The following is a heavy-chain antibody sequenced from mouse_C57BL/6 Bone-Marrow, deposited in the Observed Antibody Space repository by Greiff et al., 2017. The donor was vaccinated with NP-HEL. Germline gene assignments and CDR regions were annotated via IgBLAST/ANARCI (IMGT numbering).Heavy chain of an antibody. CDR3: ARRVAPGARDY. Sequence: EVPLVESGGGLVQPGGSLQLSCAASGFTFSDYYMYWVRQTPEKRLEWVAYISNGGGSTYYPDTVKGRFTISRDNAKNTLYLQMSRLKSEDTAMYYCARRVAPGARDYWGQGTSGTVSS. CDR2: ISNGGGST. J-gene: IGHJ4*01. CDR1: GFTFSDYY. D-gene: IGHD1-3*01. V-gene: IGHV5-12*01.